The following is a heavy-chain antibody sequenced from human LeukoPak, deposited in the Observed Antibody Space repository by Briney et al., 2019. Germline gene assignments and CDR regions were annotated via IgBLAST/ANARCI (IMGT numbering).Heavy chain of an antibody. CDR2: IKQDGSEK. CDR3: RAGAY. CDR1: GFTFSSNW. V-gene: IGHV3-7*03. Sequence: GGSLRLSCAASGFTFSSNWMSWVRQAPGKGLEWVANIKQDGSEKYYVDSVKGRFTISRDNAKISLYLQMNRLRAEDTALYYCRAGAYWGQGTLVTVSS. J-gene: IGHJ4*02.